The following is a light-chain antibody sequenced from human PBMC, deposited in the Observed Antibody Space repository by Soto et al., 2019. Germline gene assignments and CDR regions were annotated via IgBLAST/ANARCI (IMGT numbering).Light chain of an antibody. CDR1: QSISSW. Sequence: DIQMTQSPSTLSASVGDRVTITCRASQSISSWLAWYQQKPGKAPKLLIYKASNLENGVPSRFRGSGSGTEFTLTISSLQPDDLATYYFQQYNTYWTFGQGTKVEIK. CDR2: KAS. J-gene: IGKJ1*01. CDR3: QQYNTYWT. V-gene: IGKV1-5*03.